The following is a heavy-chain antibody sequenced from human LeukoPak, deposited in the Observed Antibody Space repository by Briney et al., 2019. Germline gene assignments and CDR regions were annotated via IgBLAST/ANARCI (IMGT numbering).Heavy chain of an antibody. D-gene: IGHD3-16*01. V-gene: IGHV3-7*04. Sequence: PGRSLRLSRAASGLTFRRYWMSWVRQAPGKGLEWVANIKQDGCDKYYVDSVKGRFTITRDNAKNSLYLQMNSLRAEDTAVYYCARGRGLDYWGQGTLVTVSS. CDR3: ARGRGLDY. CDR1: GLTFRRYW. J-gene: IGHJ4*02. CDR2: IKQDGCDK.